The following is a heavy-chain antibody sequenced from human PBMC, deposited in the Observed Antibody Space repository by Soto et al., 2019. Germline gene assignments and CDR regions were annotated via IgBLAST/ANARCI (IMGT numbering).Heavy chain of an antibody. Sequence: PVGSLRLSCAASGFTFSSYDVHWVRQAPGKGLEWVAVIWFDGSKKYYADSVKGRFTISRDDSKNTLYLQMNSLRVEDTAVYYCVRRAGNGGGYDFLLHSWGQGSLVTVYS. CDR1: GFTFSSYD. CDR2: IWFDGSKK. J-gene: IGHJ1*01. V-gene: IGHV3-33*08. D-gene: IGHD5-12*01. CDR3: VRRAGNGGGYDFLLHS.